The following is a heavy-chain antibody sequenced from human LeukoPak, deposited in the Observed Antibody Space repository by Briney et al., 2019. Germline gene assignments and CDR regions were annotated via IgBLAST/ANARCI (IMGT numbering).Heavy chain of an antibody. CDR3: ARDLFRLGYFDY. CDR2: IYYSGST. CDR1: GGSISSYC. Sequence: NSSETLSLTCTVSGGSISSYCWSWIRQPPGRGLEWIGSIYYSGSTYYNPSLKSRVTISVDTSKNQFSLKLSSVTAADTAVYYCARDLFRLGYFDYWGQGTLVTVSS. D-gene: IGHD2/OR15-2a*01. V-gene: IGHV4-59*05. J-gene: IGHJ4*02.